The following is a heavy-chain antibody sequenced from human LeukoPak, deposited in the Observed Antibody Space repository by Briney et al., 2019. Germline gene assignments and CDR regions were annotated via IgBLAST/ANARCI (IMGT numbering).Heavy chain of an antibody. CDR1: GFTFGDYY. J-gene: IGHJ4*02. Sequence: PGGSLRLSCAASGFTFGDYYMNWIRQAPGKGLEWLSYISNSGTTMYYADSVRGRFTISRDNNRNSLYLQMHSLRAEDTAVYYCARDGGSGWPLDFWGPGTLVTVSS. CDR2: ISNSGTTM. V-gene: IGHV3-11*01. D-gene: IGHD6-19*01. CDR3: ARDGGSGWPLDF.